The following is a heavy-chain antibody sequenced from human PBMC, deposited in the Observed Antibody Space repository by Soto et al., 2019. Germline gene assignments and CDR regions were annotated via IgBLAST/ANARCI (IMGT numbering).Heavy chain of an antibody. J-gene: IGHJ6*03. Sequence: SETLSLTCTVSGGSISSGGYYWSWIRQHPGKGLEWIGYIYYSGSTYYNPSLKSRVTISVDTSKNQFSLKLSSVTAADTAVYYCARVEDEDYYYMDVWGKGTTVTVSS. CDR3: ARVEDEDYYYMDV. CDR1: GGSISSGGYY. CDR2: IYYSGST. V-gene: IGHV4-31*03.